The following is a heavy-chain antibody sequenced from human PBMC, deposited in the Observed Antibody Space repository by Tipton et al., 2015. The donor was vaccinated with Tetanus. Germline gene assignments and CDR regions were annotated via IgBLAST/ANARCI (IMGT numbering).Heavy chain of an antibody. D-gene: IGHD3-22*01. CDR1: GGSFTTYA. Sequence: QLVQSGAEVKKPGSSVRVSCKASGGSFTTYAISWVREAPGQGLEWMGGFSPIFRRPNYAQKFQGRVTISADESTSTAYMELRSLTSADTAIYYCAREAINSEDRRAFDVWGQGTMVTVSP. CDR2: FSPIFRRP. V-gene: IGHV1-69*01. CDR3: AREAINSEDRRAFDV. J-gene: IGHJ3*01.